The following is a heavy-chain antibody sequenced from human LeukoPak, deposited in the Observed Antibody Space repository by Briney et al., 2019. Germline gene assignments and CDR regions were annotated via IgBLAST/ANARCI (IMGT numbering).Heavy chain of an antibody. V-gene: IGHV3-7*01. J-gene: IGHJ3*02. Sequence: GGSLRLSCAASGFTFSRYWMSWVRQAPGKGLEWVANIKQDGSETYYLDSVKDRFTISRDNAKNSLYLQMNSLRAEDTAVYYCASAPTPNDAFDIWGQGTMVTVSS. CDR2: IKQDGSET. CDR1: GFTFSRYW. CDR3: ASAPTPNDAFDI. D-gene: IGHD2-15*01.